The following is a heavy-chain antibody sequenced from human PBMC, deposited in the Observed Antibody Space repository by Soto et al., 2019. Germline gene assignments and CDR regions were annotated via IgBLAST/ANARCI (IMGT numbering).Heavy chain of an antibody. V-gene: IGHV1-18*01. Sequence: QVQLVQSGPEVRKPGASVKVSCKASGYIFSRYGISWVRQAPGQGLEWMGWISGYNGNTKFGERVHGRGNVTTDTSTSTAYMELRSLRSDDTAVYYCAREAAAERNYYGLDVWGQGTTVIVSS. CDR1: GYIFSRYG. J-gene: IGHJ6*02. CDR3: AREAAAERNYYGLDV. CDR2: ISGYNGNT. D-gene: IGHD6-13*01.